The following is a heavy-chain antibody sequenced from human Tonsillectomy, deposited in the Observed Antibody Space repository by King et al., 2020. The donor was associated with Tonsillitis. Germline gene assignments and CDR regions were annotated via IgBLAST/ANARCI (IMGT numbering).Heavy chain of an antibody. D-gene: IGHD4-17*01. J-gene: IGHJ3*02. CDR1: GGSISSGGYY. CDR3: ARASEGNYGDYRGAFDI. Sequence: VQLQESGPGLVKPSQTLSLTCTVSGGSISSGGYYWRWIRQLPGQGLEWIGYIYYSGSTYYNPSLKSRVTISVDTSKNQFSLKLSSVTAADTAVYYCARASEGNYGDYRGAFDIWGQGTMVTVSS. V-gene: IGHV4-31*03. CDR2: IYYSGST.